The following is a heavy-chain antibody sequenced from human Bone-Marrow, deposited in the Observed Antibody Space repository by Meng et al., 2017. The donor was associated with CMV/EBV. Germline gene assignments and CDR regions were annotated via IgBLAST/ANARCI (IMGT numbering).Heavy chain of an antibody. J-gene: IGHJ6*02. CDR3: ARDLGIYYSYGMDV. D-gene: IGHD7-27*01. V-gene: IGHV3-30*04. CDR1: GFTFSSYA. CDR2: ISYDGSNK. Sequence: GGSLRLSCAASGFTFSSYAMHWVRQAPGKGLEWVAVISYDGSNKYYADSVKGRFTISRDNSKNTLYLQMNSLRAEDTAVYYCARDLGIYYSYGMDVWGQGTTVTVSS.